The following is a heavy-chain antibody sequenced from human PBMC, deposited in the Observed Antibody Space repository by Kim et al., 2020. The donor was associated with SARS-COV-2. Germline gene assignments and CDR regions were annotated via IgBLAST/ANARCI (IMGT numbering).Heavy chain of an antibody. Sequence: YTPSLKSRVTISVDTSKNQYSLKLSYVTAANTAVYYCARVIVPAAMGVDYWGQGTLVTVSS. D-gene: IGHD2-2*01. J-gene: IGHJ4*02. CDR3: ARVIVPAAMGVDY. V-gene: IGHV4-31*02.